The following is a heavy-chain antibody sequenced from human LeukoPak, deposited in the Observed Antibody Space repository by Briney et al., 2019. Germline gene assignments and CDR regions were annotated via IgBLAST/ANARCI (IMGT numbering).Heavy chain of an antibody. Sequence: GGSLRLSCAASGFTFSSSWMHWVRQAPGKGLEWVSYISTFGGTIYYADSVKGRFTISRDNAKKSLYLQMNGLRAEDTAVYYCARDYSYGVHYYFDCWGQGALVTVSS. J-gene: IGHJ4*02. CDR2: ISTFGGTI. V-gene: IGHV3-48*04. D-gene: IGHD5-18*01. CDR1: GFTFSSSW. CDR3: ARDYSYGVHYYFDC.